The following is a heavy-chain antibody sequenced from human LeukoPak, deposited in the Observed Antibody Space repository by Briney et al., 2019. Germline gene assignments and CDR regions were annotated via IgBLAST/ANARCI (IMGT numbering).Heavy chain of an antibody. CDR1: GFTFDDYA. CDR2: ISWNSGSI. V-gene: IGHV3-9*01. Sequence: GRSLRLSCAASGFTFDDYAMHWVRQAPGKGLEWVSGISWNSGSIGYADSVKGRFTISRDNAKNSLYLQMNSLRAEDTALYYCAKASYYDSTDYFDYWSQGTLVTVSS. D-gene: IGHD3-22*01. J-gene: IGHJ4*02. CDR3: AKASYYDSTDYFDY.